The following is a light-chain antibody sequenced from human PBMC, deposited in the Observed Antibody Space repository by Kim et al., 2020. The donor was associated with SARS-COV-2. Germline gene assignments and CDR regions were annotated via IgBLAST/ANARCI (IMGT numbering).Light chain of an antibody. CDR1: ESVSTY. J-gene: IGKJ4*01. V-gene: IGKV3-11*01. CDR3: QQRNNWLT. CDR2: DAS. Sequence: EIVLTQSPATLSLSPGERATLSCRASESVSTYLAWFQQKPGQAPRLLIYDASNRATGIPARFSGSGSGTDFTLTISSLEPEDFAIYYCQQRNNWLTFGGGTKVVIK.